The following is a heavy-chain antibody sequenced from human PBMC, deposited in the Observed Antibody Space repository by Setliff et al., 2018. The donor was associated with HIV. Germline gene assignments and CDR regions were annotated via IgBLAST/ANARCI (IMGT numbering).Heavy chain of an antibody. CDR3: AREGDVLSGYYVNWFDP. CDR1: GYSFTDYF. J-gene: IGHJ5*02. CDR2: VNPNSGDT. D-gene: IGHD3-3*01. Sequence: GASVKVSCKASGYSFTDYFMHWVRQAPGQGLEWTGRVNPNSGDTNYAQKFQDRVTMTRHTSISTAYMELSRLTSDDTAVYYCAREGDVLSGYYVNWFDPWGQGTLVTVSS. V-gene: IGHV1-2*06.